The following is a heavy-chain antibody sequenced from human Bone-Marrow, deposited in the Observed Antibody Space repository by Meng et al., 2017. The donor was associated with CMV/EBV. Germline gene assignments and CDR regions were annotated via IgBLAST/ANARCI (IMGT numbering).Heavy chain of an antibody. D-gene: IGHD2-15*01. CDR2: IIPMFGTA. V-gene: IGHV1-69*12. CDR1: GDTFSRYG. J-gene: IGHJ2*01. Sequence: QVQLVQSGAEGKKPGSSVKVSCKASGDTFSRYGVSWVRQSPGQGLEWMGGIIPMFGTANYAQSFQGRLTITADESRTTAYMELRSLRFDDTAVYYCARDASAVDWYFDLWGRGTLVTVSS. CDR3: ARDASAVDWYFDL.